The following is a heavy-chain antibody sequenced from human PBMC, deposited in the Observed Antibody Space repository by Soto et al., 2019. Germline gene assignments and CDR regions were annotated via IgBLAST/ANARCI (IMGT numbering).Heavy chain of an antibody. D-gene: IGHD2-15*01. V-gene: IGHV3-11*01. Sequence: GGSLRLSCEASGFTFRDYYMSWIRQAPGKGLEWISYISSGGSSKFYTESVKGRFTISRDIAKNSLYLQMDGLRVEDTGVYFCARRGPLNNIEVVPDYFGLDVWGQGTTVTVS. J-gene: IGHJ6*02. CDR1: GFTFRDYY. CDR3: ARRGPLNNIEVVPDYFGLDV. CDR2: ISSGGSSK.